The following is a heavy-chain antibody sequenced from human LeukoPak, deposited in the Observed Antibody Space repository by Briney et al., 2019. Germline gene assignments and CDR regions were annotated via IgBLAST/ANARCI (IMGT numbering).Heavy chain of an antibody. D-gene: IGHD2-2*01. Sequence: GGSLRLSCAASGFTFSSYAMHWVRQAPGKGLEWVAVISYDGSNKYYADSVKGRFTISRDNSKNTLYLQMNSLRAEDTAIYYCAKEYHQPVYYWGQGTLVTVSS. J-gene: IGHJ4*02. CDR3: AKEYHQPVYY. CDR1: GFTFSSYA. V-gene: IGHV3-30-3*01. CDR2: ISYDGSNK.